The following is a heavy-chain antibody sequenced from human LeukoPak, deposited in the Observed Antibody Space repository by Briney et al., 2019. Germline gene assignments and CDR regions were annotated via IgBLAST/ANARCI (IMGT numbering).Heavy chain of an antibody. CDR1: GGSISSYY. CDR3: ARHSPYGSGSYLFDY. J-gene: IGHJ4*02. CDR2: IYYSGST. V-gene: IGHV4-59*08. D-gene: IGHD3-10*01. Sequence: TSETLSLTCTVSGGSISSYYWSWIRQPPGKGLEWIGYIYYSGSTNYNPSLKSRVTISVDTSKNQFSLKLSSVTAADTAVYYCARHSPYGSGSYLFDYWGQGTLVTVSS.